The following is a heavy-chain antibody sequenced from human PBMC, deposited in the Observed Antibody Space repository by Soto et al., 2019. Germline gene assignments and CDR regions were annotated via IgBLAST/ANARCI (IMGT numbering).Heavy chain of an antibody. V-gene: IGHV1-69*01. CDR2: ILPIFGTA. CDR1: GGTFSSYA. J-gene: IGHJ5*02. CDR3: ARDRPVYSSPWSGFDP. D-gene: IGHD6-13*01. Sequence: QVQLVQSGAEVKKPGSSVTVSCKASGGTFSSYAISWVRQAPGQGLVWMGGILPIFGTANYAQKFQGRVTLTADESTSTAYMELSSLRSEDTAVYYCARDRPVYSSPWSGFDPWCQGTLVTVSS.